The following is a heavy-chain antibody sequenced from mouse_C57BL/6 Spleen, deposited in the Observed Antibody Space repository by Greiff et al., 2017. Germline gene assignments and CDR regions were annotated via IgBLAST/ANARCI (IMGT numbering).Heavy chain of an antibody. CDR1: GYAFSSSW. CDR3: ARSDDGYYPYWYFDV. Sequence: QVQLQQSGPELVKPGASVTISCKASGYAFSSSWMNWVKQRPGTGLEWLGRIYPGDGDTNYTGQFNGQATRTADKSSSTAYMQLSSLTSEDSAVYFCARSDDGYYPYWYFDVWGTGTTVTVSS. J-gene: IGHJ1*03. CDR2: IYPGDGDT. V-gene: IGHV1-82*01. D-gene: IGHD2-3*01.